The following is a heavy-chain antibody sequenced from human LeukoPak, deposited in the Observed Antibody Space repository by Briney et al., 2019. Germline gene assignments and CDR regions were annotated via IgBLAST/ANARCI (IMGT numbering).Heavy chain of an antibody. CDR3: ARAGQYYDILTGSIYYYYGIDV. Sequence: PSETLPLTCTVSGGSISSYYWSWIRQPPGKGLEWIGYIYYSGSTNYNPSLKSRVTISVDTSKNQFSLKLSSVTAADTAVYHCARAGQYYDILTGSIYYYYGIDVWGNGTTVTVSS. V-gene: IGHV4-59*01. D-gene: IGHD3-9*01. CDR1: GGSISSYY. J-gene: IGHJ6*04. CDR2: IYYSGST.